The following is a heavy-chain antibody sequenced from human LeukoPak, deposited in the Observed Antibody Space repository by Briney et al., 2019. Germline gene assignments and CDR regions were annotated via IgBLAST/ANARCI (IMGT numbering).Heavy chain of an antibody. Sequence: ASVKVSCKASGYTFTSYGISWVRQAPGQGLEWMGWISAYNGNTNYAQKLQGRVTMTTDTSTSTAYMELRSLRSEDTAVYYCASLRSSGYYRDWFDPWGQGTLVTVSS. CDR1: GYTFTSYG. J-gene: IGHJ5*02. D-gene: IGHD3-22*01. CDR3: ASLRSSGYYRDWFDP. CDR2: ISAYNGNT. V-gene: IGHV1-18*01.